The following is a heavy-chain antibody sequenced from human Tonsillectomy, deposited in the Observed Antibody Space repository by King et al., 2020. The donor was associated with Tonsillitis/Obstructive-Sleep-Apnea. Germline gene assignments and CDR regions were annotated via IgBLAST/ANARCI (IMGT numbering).Heavy chain of an antibody. D-gene: IGHD3-3*01. J-gene: IGHJ6*03. CDR3: ARWYYDFWSGYYYYYYYMDV. CDR1: GFTFSSYS. CDR2: ISRSSSYI. V-gene: IGHV3-21*01. Sequence: VQLVESGGGLVKPGGSLRLSCAASGFTFSSYSMNWVRQAPGKGLEWVSSISRSSSYIYYADSVKGRFTISRDNAKNSLYLQMNSLRAEDTAVYYCARWYYDFWSGYYYYYYYMDVWGKGTTVTVSS.